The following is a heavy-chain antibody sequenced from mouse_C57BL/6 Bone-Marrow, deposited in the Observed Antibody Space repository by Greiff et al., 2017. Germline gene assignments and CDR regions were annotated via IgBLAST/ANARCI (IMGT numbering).Heavy chain of an antibody. V-gene: IGHV1-54*01. D-gene: IGHD6-2*01. J-gene: IGHJ1*03. CDR1: GYAFTNYL. CDR2: INPGSGGT. CDR3: ARFSFWYFDV. Sequence: VQLQQSGAELVRPGTSVKVSCKASGYAFTNYLIEWVKQRPGPGLEWIGVINPGSGGTNYNEEFKGKATLTADKSSSTAYMQLSSLTSEDSAVYFCARFSFWYFDVWGTGTTVTVSS.